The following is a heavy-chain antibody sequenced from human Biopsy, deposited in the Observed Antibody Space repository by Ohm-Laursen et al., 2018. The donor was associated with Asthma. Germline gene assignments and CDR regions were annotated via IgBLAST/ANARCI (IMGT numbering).Heavy chain of an antibody. V-gene: IGHV1-18*01. D-gene: IGHD3-10*01. J-gene: IGHJ6*02. CDR1: GYTFNSAG. CDR3: ARAVDYSHYYGIDV. Sequence: SVKVSCNASGYTFNSAGITWVRQAPGQGLEWMGWISVYNGNTKVAQKLQDRVTMTTDTSTSTAYMELRSLRSDDTAVYFCARAVDYSHYYGIDVWGQGTTVTVS. CDR2: ISVYNGNT.